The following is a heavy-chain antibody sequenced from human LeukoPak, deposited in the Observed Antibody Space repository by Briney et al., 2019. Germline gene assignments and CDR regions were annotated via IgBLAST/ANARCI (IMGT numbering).Heavy chain of an antibody. CDR2: TSAYNGNT. J-gene: IGHJ3*02. CDR1: GYTFTSYG. V-gene: IGHV1-18*01. CDR3: ARANQAVDAFDI. D-gene: IGHD4-17*01. Sequence: ASVKVSCEASGYTFTSYGISWVRQAPGQGLEWMGWTSAYNGNTNYAQKLQGRVTMTTDTSTSTAYMELRSLRSDDTAVYYCARANQAVDAFDIWGQGTMVTVSS.